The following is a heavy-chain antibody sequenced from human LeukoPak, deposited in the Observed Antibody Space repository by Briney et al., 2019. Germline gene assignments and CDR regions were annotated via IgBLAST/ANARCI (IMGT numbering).Heavy chain of an antibody. CDR3: ARDSAVAGLFDY. CDR1: GFTVSSNY. Sequence: EGSLRLSCAASGFTVSSNYMSWVRQAPGKGLEWVSVIYSGGSTYYADSVKGRFTISRDNSKNTLYLQMNSLRAEDTAVYYCARDSAVAGLFDYWGQGTLVTVSS. CDR2: IYSGGST. D-gene: IGHD6-19*01. J-gene: IGHJ4*02. V-gene: IGHV3-66*02.